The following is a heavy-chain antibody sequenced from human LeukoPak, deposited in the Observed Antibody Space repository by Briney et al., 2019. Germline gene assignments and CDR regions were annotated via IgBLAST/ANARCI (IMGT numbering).Heavy chain of an antibody. J-gene: IGHJ1*01. CDR2: ISFGGSQE. D-gene: IGHD2-2*01. Sequence: GGSLRLSCAASGFTFSTYAMHWVRQAPGKGLECVAFISFGGSQEIYADSVQRRITIYRDNSKNTLYLQMNSLRTEEAALYYCVKDTLDTVVVSATLRGYFHHWGQGTLVTVSS. CDR3: VKDTLDTVVVSATLRGYFHH. V-gene: IGHV3-30*02. CDR1: GFTFSTYA.